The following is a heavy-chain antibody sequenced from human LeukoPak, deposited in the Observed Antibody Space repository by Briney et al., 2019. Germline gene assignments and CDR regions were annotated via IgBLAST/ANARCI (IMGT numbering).Heavy chain of an antibody. CDR1: GFTFGDYA. D-gene: IGHD3-10*01. CDR2: IRSKAYGGTT. CDR3: RLWFGEPLYDY. V-gene: IGHV3-49*04. Sequence: GWSLRLSCTASGFTFGDYAMSWVRQAPGKGLEWVGFIRSKAYGGTTEYAASVKGRFTISRDDSKSIAYLQMNSLKTEDTAVYYCRLWFGEPLYDYWGQGTLVTVSS. J-gene: IGHJ4*02.